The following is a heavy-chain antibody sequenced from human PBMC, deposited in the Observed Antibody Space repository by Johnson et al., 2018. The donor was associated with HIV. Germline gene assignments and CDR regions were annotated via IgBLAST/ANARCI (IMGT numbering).Heavy chain of an antibody. CDR3: VRCYYDSGGYADAFDI. V-gene: IGHV3-33*01. CDR2: IWYAGTNK. CDR1: GFTFSSYG. D-gene: IGHD3-22*01. Sequence: QVQLVESGGGVVQPGRSLRLSCAASGFTFSSYGFHWVRQAPGKGLQWVAVIWYAGTNKYYADSVKGRFTISRDNSKNTPYLQMNSLKTEDTAVYYCVRCYYDSGGYADAFDIWGQGTMVTVSS. J-gene: IGHJ3*02.